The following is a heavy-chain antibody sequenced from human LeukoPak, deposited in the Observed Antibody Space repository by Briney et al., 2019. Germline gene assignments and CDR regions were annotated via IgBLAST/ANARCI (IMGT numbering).Heavy chain of an antibody. CDR2: ISSSSSYI. Sequence: GGSLRLSCAASGFTFSSYSMNWVRQAPGKGLEWVSSISSSSSYIYYADSVKGRFTISRDNAKNSLYLQMNSLRAEDTAVYYCARDLRVYSSSWVDYWGQGTLVTVSS. J-gene: IGHJ4*02. CDR3: ARDLRVYSSSWVDY. D-gene: IGHD6-13*01. CDR1: GFTFSSYS. V-gene: IGHV3-21*01.